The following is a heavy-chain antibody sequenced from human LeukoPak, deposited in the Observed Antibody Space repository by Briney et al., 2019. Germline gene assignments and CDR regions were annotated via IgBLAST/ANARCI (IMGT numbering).Heavy chain of an antibody. J-gene: IGHJ4*02. CDR3: ARGIAAFDY. D-gene: IGHD6-6*01. CDR2: IGGSGGST. CDR1: GFTFSSYA. V-gene: IGHV3-23*01. Sequence: GGSLRLSCAASGFTFSSYAMSWVRQAPGKGLEWVSSIGGSGGSTYYADSVKGRFTISRDNSKNTLYLQMNSLRAEDTAVYYCARGIAAFDYWGQGTLVTVSS.